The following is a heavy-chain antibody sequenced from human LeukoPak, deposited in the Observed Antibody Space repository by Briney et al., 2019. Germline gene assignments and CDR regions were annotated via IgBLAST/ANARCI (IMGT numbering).Heavy chain of an antibody. CDR3: ARANFLYCSSSTCLLDY. Sequence: ASVKVSCKASGYTFTDYYMHWVRQAPGQGFEWMGWINPNDGDTNYAQKFQGRVTMTRDTSISTAHMEVSRLRPDDTAVYYCARANFLYCSSSTCLLDYWGQGPLVTVSS. D-gene: IGHD2-2*01. CDR1: GYTFTDYY. J-gene: IGHJ4*02. CDR2: INPNDGDT. V-gene: IGHV1-2*02.